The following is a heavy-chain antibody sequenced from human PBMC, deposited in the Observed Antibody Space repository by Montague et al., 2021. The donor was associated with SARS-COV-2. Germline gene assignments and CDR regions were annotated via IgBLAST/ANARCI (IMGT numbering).Heavy chain of an antibody. CDR1: GYSFTSYW. Sequence: QSGAEVKKPGESLKISCKGSGYSFTSYWVGWVRQMPRKGLEWMGIIYPDDSDTRYSPSFQGQVTISADKSISTAYLQWSSLKASDTAMYYCARLSYYGSGCYPFDYWGQGTLVTVSS. CDR2: IYPDDSDT. CDR3: ARLSYYGSGCYPFDY. J-gene: IGHJ4*02. D-gene: IGHD3-10*01. V-gene: IGHV5-51*01.